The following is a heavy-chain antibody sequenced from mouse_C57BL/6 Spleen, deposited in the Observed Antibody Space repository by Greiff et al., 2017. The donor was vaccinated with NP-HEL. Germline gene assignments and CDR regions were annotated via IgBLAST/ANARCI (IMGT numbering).Heavy chain of an antibody. CDR3: ASSPYDYDKGGFAY. J-gene: IGHJ3*01. CDR1: GYSFTSYW. CDR2: INPSSGYT. Sequence: QVQLQQSGAELAKPGASVKLSCKASGYSFTSYWMHWVKQRPGQGLEWIGYINPSSGYTKYNQKFKDKATLTADKSSSTAYMQLSSLTYEDSAVYYCASSPYDYDKGGFAYWGQGTLVTVSA. D-gene: IGHD2-4*01. V-gene: IGHV1-7*01.